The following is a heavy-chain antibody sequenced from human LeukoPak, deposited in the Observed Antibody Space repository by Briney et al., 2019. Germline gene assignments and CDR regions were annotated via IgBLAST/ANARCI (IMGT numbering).Heavy chain of an antibody. J-gene: IGHJ4*02. CDR3: ARGPPPEYSSGWYFDY. V-gene: IGHV3-74*01. CDR1: GFTFSW. CDR2: INSDGSST. Sequence: GGSLRLSCAASGFTFSWMHWVRQAPGKGLVWVSRINSDGSSTSYADSVKGRFTISRDNARNTLFLQMNSLRAEDTAVYYCARGPPPEYSSGWYFDYWGQGTLVTVSS. D-gene: IGHD6-19*01.